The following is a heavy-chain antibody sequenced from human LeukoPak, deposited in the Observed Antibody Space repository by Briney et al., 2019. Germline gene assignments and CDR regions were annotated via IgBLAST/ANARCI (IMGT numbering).Heavy chain of an antibody. Sequence: GGSLRLSCAACGFTVSSNYMSWVRQAPGKGLEWVSVIYSGGSTYYADSVKGRFTISRDNSKNTLYLQMNSLRAEDTAVYYCARDLWHYDSSGYYYPYGMDVWGQGTTVTVSS. CDR3: ARDLWHYDSSGYYYPYGMDV. V-gene: IGHV3-53*01. CDR1: GFTVSSNY. CDR2: IYSGGST. D-gene: IGHD3-22*01. J-gene: IGHJ6*02.